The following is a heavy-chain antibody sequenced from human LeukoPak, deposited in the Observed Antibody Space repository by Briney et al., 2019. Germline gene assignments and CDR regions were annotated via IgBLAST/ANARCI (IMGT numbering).Heavy chain of an antibody. CDR2: IYYSGST. J-gene: IGHJ3*02. V-gene: IGHV4-39*01. D-gene: IGHD2-2*01. CDR1: GGSISSSSYY. Sequence: SETLSLTCTVSGGSISSSSYYWGWIRQPPGKGLEWIGSIYYSGSTYYNPSLKSRVTISVDTSKNQFSLKLSSVTAADTAVYYCARVAKPLNIVVVPAAGIYDAFDIWGRGTMVTVSS. CDR3: ARVAKPLNIVVVPAAGIYDAFDI.